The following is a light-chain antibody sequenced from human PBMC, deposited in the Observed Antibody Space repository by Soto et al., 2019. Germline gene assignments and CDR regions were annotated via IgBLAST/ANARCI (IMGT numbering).Light chain of an antibody. CDR3: QQRSNWPPFT. CDR2: DAS. Sequence: EIVLTQSPATLSLSPGERATLSCRASQSVSSYLAWYQQKPGQAPRLLIYDASNRATGIPARFSGSGSGTDFTLTISSLEPEDFAFYYCQQRSNWPPFTFGQGPKLEIK. CDR1: QSVSSY. J-gene: IGKJ2*01. V-gene: IGKV3-11*01.